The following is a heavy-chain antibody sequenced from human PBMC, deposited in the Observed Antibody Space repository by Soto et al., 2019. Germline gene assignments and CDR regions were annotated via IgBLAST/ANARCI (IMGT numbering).Heavy chain of an antibody. J-gene: IGHJ6*02. CDR1: GFSLSNAVRG. CDR2: IFSNDEK. Sequence: QVTLKASGPVLVKPTETLTLTCTVSGFSLSNAVRGVSWIRQSPGKALEWLAFIFSNDEKAYSTSLKSRLTISKDPSNSRVVLSMSNVDPVDTGRYYCARIFIGADYYYYGMDVWGQGTTGTVSS. D-gene: IGHD1-26*01. V-gene: IGHV2-26*01. CDR3: ARIFIGADYYYYGMDV.